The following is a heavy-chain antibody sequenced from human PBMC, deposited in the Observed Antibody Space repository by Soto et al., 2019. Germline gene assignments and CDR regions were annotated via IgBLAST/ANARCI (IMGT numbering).Heavy chain of an antibody. CDR3: ARPTKDYDFCSGPYGMDV. CDR2: IIPIFGTA. V-gene: IGHV1-69*13. D-gene: IGHD3-3*01. Sequence: GASVKVSCKASGGTFSSYAISWVRQAPGQGLEWMGGIIPIFGTANYAQKFQGRVTITADESTSTAYMELSSLRSEDTAVYYCARPTKDYDFCSGPYGMDVWGQGTKVTVSS. J-gene: IGHJ6*02. CDR1: GGTFSSYA.